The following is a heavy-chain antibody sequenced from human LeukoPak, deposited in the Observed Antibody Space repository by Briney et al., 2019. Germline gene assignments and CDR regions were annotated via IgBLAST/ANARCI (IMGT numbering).Heavy chain of an antibody. CDR3: AREVEVGDFWSGYY. J-gene: IGHJ4*02. D-gene: IGHD3-3*01. CDR1: GFTFSSYW. Sequence: PGGSLRLSCAASGFTFSSYWMHWVRQAPGKGLEWVANIKQDGSEKYYVDSVKGRFTISRDNAKNSLYLQMNSLRAEDTAVYFCAREVEVGDFWSGYYWGQGTLVTVSS. CDR2: IKQDGSEK. V-gene: IGHV3-7*01.